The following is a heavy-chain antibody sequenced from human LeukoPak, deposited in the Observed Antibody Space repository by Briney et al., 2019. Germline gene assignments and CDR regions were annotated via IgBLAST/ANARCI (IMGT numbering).Heavy chain of an antibody. J-gene: IGHJ6*02. CDR1: GFTFSSAW. CDR2: INSDGSST. CDR3: TRDYSYAMAV. V-gene: IGHV3-74*01. D-gene: IGHD2-21*01. Sequence: PGGSLRLSCAASGFTFSSAWMHWVRQTPGKGLVWVSRINSDGSSTNYADSVKGRFTISGDNAKNMVNLQMNSLRAEDTAIYYCTRDYSYAMAVWGQGTTVTVSS.